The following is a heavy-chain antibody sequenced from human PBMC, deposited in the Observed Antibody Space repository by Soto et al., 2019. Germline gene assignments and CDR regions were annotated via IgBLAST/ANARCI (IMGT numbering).Heavy chain of an antibody. CDR3: ARVVAVAGNGWFDP. D-gene: IGHD6-19*01. V-gene: IGHV4-30-4*08. CDR1: GGSISSGGYY. Sequence: PSETLSLTCTVSGGSISSGGYYWSWIRQHPGKGLEWIGYIYYSGSTYYNPSLKSRVTISVDTSKNQFSLKLSSVTAADTAVYYCARVVAVAGNGWFDPWGQGTLVTVSS. J-gene: IGHJ5*02. CDR2: IYYSGST.